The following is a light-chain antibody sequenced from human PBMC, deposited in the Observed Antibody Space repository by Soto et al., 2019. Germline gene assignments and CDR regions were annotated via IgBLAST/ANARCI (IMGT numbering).Light chain of an antibody. CDR1: QTIFYTSSNKNY. V-gene: IGKV4-1*01. CDR2: WAS. Sequence: DIVLAQSPDSLAVSLGERATIHCKSSQTIFYTSSNKNYLAWYQQRPGQPPKLLIYWASDRESGVPNRFSGSGSGTDFPLTISGLQAEDVAVYYCQQYYYTPFTFGPGTKVDIK. J-gene: IGKJ3*01. CDR3: QQYYYTPFT.